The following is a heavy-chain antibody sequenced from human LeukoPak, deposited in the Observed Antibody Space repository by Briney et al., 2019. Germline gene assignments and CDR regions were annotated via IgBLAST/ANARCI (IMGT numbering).Heavy chain of an antibody. CDR3: VRDRGISFYFDY. CDR2: IYSDNT. V-gene: IGHV3-53*01. Sequence: GGSLRLSCTVSGFPVSSNSMSWVRRAPGKGLEWVSFIYSDNTHYSDSVKGRFTISRDNTKNTLYLQMNSLRAEDTAVYYCVRDRGISFYFDYWGQGTLVTVSS. CDR1: GFPVSSNS. D-gene: IGHD3-16*02. J-gene: IGHJ4*02.